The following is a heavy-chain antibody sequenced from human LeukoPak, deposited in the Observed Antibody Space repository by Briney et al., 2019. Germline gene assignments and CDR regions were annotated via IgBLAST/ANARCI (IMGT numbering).Heavy chain of an antibody. V-gene: IGHV6-1*01. CDR3: VRDFNWAFDY. CDR1: GDSVSSKSVS. CDR2: TRYRSTWNT. J-gene: IGHJ4*02. Sequence: SQTLSLTCAISGDSVSSKSVSCSWRRQSPSRGLEYLGRTRYRSTWNTFYSLSVEGRITINADTSRNEVSLRLSSVTPEDTAPYYCVRDFNWAFDYWGQGTLVTVSS. D-gene: IGHD3-16*01.